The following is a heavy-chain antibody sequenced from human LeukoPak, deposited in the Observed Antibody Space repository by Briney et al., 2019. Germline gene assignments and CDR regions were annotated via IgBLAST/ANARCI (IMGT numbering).Heavy chain of an antibody. CDR3: AKGSWNPGIAVAGTLDD. Sequence: PGGFLRLSCAASGFTFSSYGMHWVRQAPGKGLEWVAFIRYDGSNKYYADSVKGRFTISRDNSKNTLYLQMNSLRAEDTAVYYCAKGSWNPGIAVAGTLDDWGQGTLVTVSS. D-gene: IGHD6-19*01. CDR2: IRYDGSNK. J-gene: IGHJ4*02. V-gene: IGHV3-30*02. CDR1: GFTFSSYG.